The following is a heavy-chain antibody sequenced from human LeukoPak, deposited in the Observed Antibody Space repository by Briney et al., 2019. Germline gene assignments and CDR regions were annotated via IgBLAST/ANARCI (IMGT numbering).Heavy chain of an antibody. D-gene: IGHD5-18*01. CDR2: IYTSGST. J-gene: IGHJ4*02. V-gene: IGHV4-4*07. CDR3: ARGFRNQVIQPLYYFDY. CDR1: GGSISSYY. Sequence: PSETLSLTCTVSGGSISSYYWSWIRQPAGKGLEWIGRIYTSGSTNYNPSLKSRVTMSVDTSKNQFSLKLSSVTAADTAVYYCARGFRNQVIQPLYYFDYWGQGTLVTVSS.